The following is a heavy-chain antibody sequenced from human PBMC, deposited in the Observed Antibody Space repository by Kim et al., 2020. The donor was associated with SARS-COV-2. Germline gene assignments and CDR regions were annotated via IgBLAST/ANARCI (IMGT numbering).Heavy chain of an antibody. CDR2: IYYSGST. CDR1: GGSISSSSYY. V-gene: IGHV4-39*01. CDR3: ARRDPMITFGGVIVGGVDY. Sequence: SETLSLTCTVSGGSISSSSYYWGWIRQPPGKGLEWIGSIYYSGSTYYNPSLKSRVTISVDTSKNQFSLKLSSVTAADTAVYYCARRDPMITFGGVIVGGVDYWGQGTLVTVSS. J-gene: IGHJ4*02. D-gene: IGHD3-16*02.